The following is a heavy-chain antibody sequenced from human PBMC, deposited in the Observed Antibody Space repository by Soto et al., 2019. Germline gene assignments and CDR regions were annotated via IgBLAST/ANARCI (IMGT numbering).Heavy chain of an antibody. Sequence: ASAKVSCKVSGYTLTELSMHWVREAPGKGLEWMGGFDPEDGETIYAQKFQGRVTMTEDTSTDTAYMELSSLRSEDTAVYYCATDRDTRDAFDIWGQGTMVTVSS. J-gene: IGHJ3*02. V-gene: IGHV1-24*01. CDR2: FDPEDGET. CDR3: ATDRDTRDAFDI. D-gene: IGHD2-2*02. CDR1: GYTLTELS.